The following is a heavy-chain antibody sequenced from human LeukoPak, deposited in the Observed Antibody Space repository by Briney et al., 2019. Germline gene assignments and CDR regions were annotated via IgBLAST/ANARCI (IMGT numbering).Heavy chain of an antibody. CDR1: GFTFDNYA. V-gene: IGHV3-23*01. D-gene: IGHD3-10*01. CDR3: ARDTSFNYGTHAMDV. Sequence: GGSLRLSCAASGFTFDNYAMNWVRQAPGKRLEWVLGISGSGVNTYYADSVKGRFTISRDNSKNTLYLQLNSLRGEDTAIYYCARDTSFNYGTHAMDVWGQGTTVTVSS. J-gene: IGHJ6*02. CDR2: ISGSGVNT.